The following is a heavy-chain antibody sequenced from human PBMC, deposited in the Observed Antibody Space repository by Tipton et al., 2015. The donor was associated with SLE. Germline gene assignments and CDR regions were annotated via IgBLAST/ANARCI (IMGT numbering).Heavy chain of an antibody. Sequence: TLSLTCLVSGGSIGSLNYYWGWVHQTPGKGLEWIGANYYTGRSNTYYNPSLESRVTISVDASTNQFSLRLTSVTAADTAIYYCARSTIFRGWFDPWSQGTLVTVSS. CDR2: NYYTGRSNT. CDR1: GGSIGSLNYY. V-gene: IGHV4-39*07. D-gene: IGHD3-3*01. J-gene: IGHJ5*02. CDR3: ARSTIFRGWFDP.